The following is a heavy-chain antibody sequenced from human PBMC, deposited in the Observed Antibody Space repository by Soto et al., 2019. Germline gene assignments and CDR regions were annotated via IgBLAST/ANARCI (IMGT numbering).Heavy chain of an antibody. V-gene: IGHV1-18*01. Sequence: QVQLVQSGAEVKKPGASVRVSCKASGYTFTHFGVSWVRQAPGQGLEWMGWINVYNGNTDYEQKFQGRVNMTTDTSTSTAYMDLRSLRSVDTAVYYCARAIAGGYGYTTLDYWGQGTLVTVSS. CDR3: ARAIAGGYGYTTLDY. CDR1: GYTFTHFG. J-gene: IGHJ4*02. D-gene: IGHD5-18*01. CDR2: INVYNGNT.